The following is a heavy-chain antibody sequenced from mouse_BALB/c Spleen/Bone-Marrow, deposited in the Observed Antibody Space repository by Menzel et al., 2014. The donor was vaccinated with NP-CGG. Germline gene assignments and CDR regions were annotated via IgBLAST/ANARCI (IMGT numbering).Heavy chain of an antibody. J-gene: IGHJ3*01. CDR3: ARGRDYDVFSY. V-gene: IGHV1-52*01. CDR2: IDPYDSET. CDR1: GYTFXSYW. D-gene: IGHD2-4*01. Sequence: VQLVESGAELVRPGASVKLSCKASGYTFXSYWMNWVKQRPEQGLEWIGRIDPYDSETHYNQKFKDKAILAVDKSSSTAYMQLSSLTSEDSAVYYCARGRDYDVFSYWGQGTLVTVSA.